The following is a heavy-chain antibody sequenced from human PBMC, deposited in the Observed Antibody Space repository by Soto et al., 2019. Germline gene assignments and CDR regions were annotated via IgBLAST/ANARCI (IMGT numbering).Heavy chain of an antibody. Sequence: EVQLVESGGGLVQPGGSVRLSCVASGFTFSNYWTYWVRQAPGEGLVWVSRINSDGSVSSYADSVKGRLTISRDNVKNTLYLQMDSLRAEDTAVYYCARGYCVGGTCYSLAGSFYYYMDVWGKGTTVTVFS. CDR1: GFTFSNYW. CDR3: ARGYCVGGTCYSLAGSFYYYMDV. CDR2: INSDGSVS. D-gene: IGHD2-15*01. J-gene: IGHJ6*03. V-gene: IGHV3-74*01.